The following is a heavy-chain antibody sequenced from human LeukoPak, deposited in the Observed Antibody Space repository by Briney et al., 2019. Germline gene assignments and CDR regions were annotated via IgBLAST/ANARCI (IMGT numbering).Heavy chain of an antibody. CDR3: AKTPYYYDSSGYLHY. CDR2: ISGSGGST. J-gene: IGHJ4*02. Sequence: GGSLRLSCTASGFAFGSYTITWVRQAPGKGLEWVSAISGSGGSTYYADSVKGRFTISRDNSKNTLYLQMNSLRAEDTAVYYCAKTPYYYDSSGYLHYWGQGTLVTVSS. CDR1: GFAFGSYT. V-gene: IGHV3-23*01. D-gene: IGHD3-22*01.